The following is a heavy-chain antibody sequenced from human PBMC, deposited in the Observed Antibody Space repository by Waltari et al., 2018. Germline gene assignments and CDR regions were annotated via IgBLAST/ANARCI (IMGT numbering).Heavy chain of an antibody. CDR1: GFTFSSYW. J-gene: IGHJ3*02. CDR3: AREGYYDSSGYDDAFDI. V-gene: IGHV3-74*01. CDR2: INSDGSST. Sequence: EVQLVESGGGLVQPGGSLRLSCAASGFTFSSYWMHWVRQAPGKGLVWGSRINSDGSSTSYADSVKGRFTISRDNAKNTLYLQMNSLRAEDTAVYYCAREGYYDSSGYDDAFDIWGQGTMVTVSS. D-gene: IGHD3-22*01.